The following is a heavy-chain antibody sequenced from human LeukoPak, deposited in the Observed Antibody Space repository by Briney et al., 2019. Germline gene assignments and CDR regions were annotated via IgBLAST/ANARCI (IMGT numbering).Heavy chain of an antibody. Sequence: GGSLRLSCAASGFTFSSYAMSWVRQAPGKGLEWVSAISGSGGSTYYADPVKGRFTISRDNSKNTLYLQMNSLRAEDTAVYYCAKDQGGGYHFHYFDYWGQGTLVTVSS. V-gene: IGHV3-23*01. D-gene: IGHD3-22*01. CDR2: ISGSGGST. CDR1: GFTFSSYA. CDR3: AKDQGGGYHFHYFDY. J-gene: IGHJ4*02.